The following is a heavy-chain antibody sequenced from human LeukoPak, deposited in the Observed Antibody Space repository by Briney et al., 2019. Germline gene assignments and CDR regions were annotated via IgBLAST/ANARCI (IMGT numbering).Heavy chain of an antibody. CDR2: IYWNDDK. D-gene: IGHD6-19*01. J-gene: IGHJ4*02. CDR1: GFSLSTSGVG. V-gene: IGHV2-5*01. Sequence: ESGPTLVKPTQTLTLTCTFSGFSLSTSGVGVGWIRQPPGKALEWLALIYWNDDKRYSPSLKSRLTITKDTSKNQVVLTMTNMDPVDTATYYCAHTPQWLSTYIYFDYWGQGTLVTVSS. CDR3: AHTPQWLSTYIYFDY.